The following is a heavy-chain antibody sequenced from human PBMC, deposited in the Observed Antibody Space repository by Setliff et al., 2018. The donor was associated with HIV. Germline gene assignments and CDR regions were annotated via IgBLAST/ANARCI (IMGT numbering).Heavy chain of an antibody. D-gene: IGHD3-10*01. Sequence: GESLTISCAASGFTFSSYAMSWVRQAPGKGLEWVSAISSSGGSTYYADSVKGRFTISRDNSKNTLYLQMNSLRAEDTAVYYCANDAGHYLFDPWGQGTLVTVSS. CDR3: ANDAGHYLFDP. V-gene: IGHV3-23*01. J-gene: IGHJ5*02. CDR2: ISSSGGST. CDR1: GFTFSSYA.